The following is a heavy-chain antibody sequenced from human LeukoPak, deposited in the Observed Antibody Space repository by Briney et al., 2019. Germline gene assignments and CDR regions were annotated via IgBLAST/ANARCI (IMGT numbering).Heavy chain of an antibody. CDR3: ARWGLVAPGTYYYYYMDV. Sequence: ASVKVSCKASGYTFTNYGVSWVRQAPGQGLEWMEWINAYNGDTHYAQNLQGRLTMTTDTSTSMAFMKLRSLRPDDTAVYFCARWGLVAPGTYYYYYMDVWGRGTTVTVSS. CDR2: INAYNGDT. CDR1: GYTFTNYG. V-gene: IGHV1-18*01. J-gene: IGHJ6*03. D-gene: IGHD2-2*01.